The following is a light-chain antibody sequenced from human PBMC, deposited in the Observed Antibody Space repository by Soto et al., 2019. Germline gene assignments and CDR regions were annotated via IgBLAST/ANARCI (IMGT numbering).Light chain of an antibody. CDR3: CSYVASSTSYV. Sequence: QSVLTQPASVSGSPGQSITISCTGTSSDVGSYNLVSWYQQLPGKAPKLMIYEGSKRPSGVSNRFSGSKSGNTASLTISGLQAEDEAVYYCCSYVASSTSYVLGTGTKVTV. CDR1: SSDVGSYNL. V-gene: IGLV2-23*01. CDR2: EGS. J-gene: IGLJ1*01.